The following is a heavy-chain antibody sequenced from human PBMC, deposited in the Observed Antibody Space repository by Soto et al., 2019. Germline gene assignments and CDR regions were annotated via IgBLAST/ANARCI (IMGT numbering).Heavy chain of an antibody. CDR2: ISAYNGNT. CDR1: GYTFTSYG. Sequence: QVQLVQSGAEVKKPGASVKVSCKASGYTFTSYGISWVRQAPGQGLEWMGWISAYNGNTNYAQKLQGRVTMTTDTSTSTAYMELRSLRSDDTAVYYCARDMGRFRYCSGGSCYPGYYYYYGMDVLGQGTTVTVSS. J-gene: IGHJ6*02. D-gene: IGHD2-15*01. CDR3: ARDMGRFRYCSGGSCYPGYYYYYGMDV. V-gene: IGHV1-18*01.